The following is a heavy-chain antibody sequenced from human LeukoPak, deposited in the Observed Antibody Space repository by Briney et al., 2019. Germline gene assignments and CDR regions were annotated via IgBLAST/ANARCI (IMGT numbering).Heavy chain of an antibody. CDR2: ISWNSGSI. CDR3: AKGGATDAFVI. J-gene: IGHJ3*02. D-gene: IGHD1-26*01. V-gene: IGHV3-9*03. CDR1: GFTFDDYA. Sequence: PGRSLRLSCAASGFTFDDYAMHWVRQAPGKGLEWVSGISWNSGSIGYADSVKGRFTISRDNAKNSLYLQMNSLRAEDMALYYCAKGGATDAFVIWGQGTMVTVSS.